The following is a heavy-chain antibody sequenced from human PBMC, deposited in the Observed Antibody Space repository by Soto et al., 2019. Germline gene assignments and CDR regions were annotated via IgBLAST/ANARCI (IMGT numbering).Heavy chain of an antibody. D-gene: IGHD3-10*01. J-gene: IGHJ3*01. CDR2: INPNSGGT. CDR1: GYTFTGDY. CDR3: GLDPNADQRASYRVLF. V-gene: IGHV1-2*02. Sequence: GTSVKVSCKASGYTFTGDYMHWVRQAPGQGLEWMGWINPNSGGTNYAQKFQGRVTMTRDTPISTAYREVSRLRSDDTAVDHCGLDPNADQRASYRVLFWGQAT.